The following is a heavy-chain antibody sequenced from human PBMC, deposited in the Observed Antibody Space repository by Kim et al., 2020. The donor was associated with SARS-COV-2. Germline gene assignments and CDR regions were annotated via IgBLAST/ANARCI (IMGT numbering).Heavy chain of an antibody. CDR2: IKQDGSDQ. J-gene: IGHJ4*01. Sequence: GGSLRLSCAASGFPFSIYRMSWVRQAPGKGLEWVAQIKQDGSDQYYVDSVKGRFTISRDNARNSLHLEMTRLRVEDTAMYYFARDSSWNHLLDFFHFDY. CDR3: ARDSSWNHLLDFFHFDY. V-gene: IGHV3-7*01. D-gene: IGHD3-3*01. CDR1: GFPFSIYR.